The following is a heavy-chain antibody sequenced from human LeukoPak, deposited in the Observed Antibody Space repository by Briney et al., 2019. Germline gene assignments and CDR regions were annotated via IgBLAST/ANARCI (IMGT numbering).Heavy chain of an antibody. J-gene: IGHJ5*02. Sequence: GRSLRLSCASSGFTFSSYAMHWVRQAPGKGLEWVAIIWNDGSNKYYADSVKGRFTISRDNSKNTLFLQMNSLRADDTAVYYCAKEAAVAGTVPKNWVDPWGQGTLVTVSS. D-gene: IGHD6-19*01. V-gene: IGHV3-33*06. CDR3: AKEAAVAGTVPKNWVDP. CDR1: GFTFSSYA. CDR2: IWNDGSNK.